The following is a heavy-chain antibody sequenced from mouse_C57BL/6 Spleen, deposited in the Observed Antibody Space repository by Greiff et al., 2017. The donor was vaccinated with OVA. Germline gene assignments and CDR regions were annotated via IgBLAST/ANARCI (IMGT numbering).Heavy chain of an antibody. CDR3: ARGDYYCGGSFYWYFDD. D-gene: IGHD1-1*01. CDR2: IDPSDSET. CDR1: GYTFTSYW. Sequence: VQLQQPGAELVRPGSSVKLSCKASGYTFTSYWMHWVKQRPIQGLEWIGNIDPSDSETHYNQKFKDKATLTVDKSSSTAYMQLSSLPSEDSAVSYCARGDYYCGGSFYWYFDDWGTGTTVTVSS. J-gene: IGHJ1*03. V-gene: IGHV1-52*01.